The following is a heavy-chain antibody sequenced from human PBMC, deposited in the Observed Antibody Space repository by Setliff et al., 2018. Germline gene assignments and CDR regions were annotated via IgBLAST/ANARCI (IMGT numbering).Heavy chain of an antibody. CDR1: GYIFTTHW. CDR3: ARRAVTAEYFQH. J-gene: IGHJ1*01. V-gene: IGHV5-51*01. CDR2: IYPGDSDT. D-gene: IGHD4-17*01. Sequence: PGESLKISCQASGYIFTTHWIGWVRQMPGKGLEWMGIIYPGDSDTRYSPSFQGQVTISADKSISTAYLQLSSLKASDTAIYYCARRAVTAEYFQHWGHGTLVTVSS.